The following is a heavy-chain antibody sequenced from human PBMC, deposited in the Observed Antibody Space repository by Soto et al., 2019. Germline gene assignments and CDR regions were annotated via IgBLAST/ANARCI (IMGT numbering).Heavy chain of an antibody. V-gene: IGHV1-8*01. J-gene: IGHJ4*02. D-gene: IGHD3-10*01. Sequence: ASVKVSCKASGYTFTSYDINWVRQATGQGLEWMGWVNPNSGNTGYAQKFQGRVTMTRNTSISTAYMELSSLRSEDMAVYYCARASITMVRGVQLFDYWGQGTLVTVSS. CDR1: GYTFTSYD. CDR3: ARASITMVRGVQLFDY. CDR2: VNPNSGNT.